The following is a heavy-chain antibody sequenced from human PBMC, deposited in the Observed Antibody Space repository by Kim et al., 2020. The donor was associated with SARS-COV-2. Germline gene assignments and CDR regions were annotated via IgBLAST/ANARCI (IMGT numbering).Heavy chain of an antibody. V-gene: IGHV4-34*01. CDR1: GGSFSGYY. CDR3: AREWSGYYRALDY. D-gene: IGHD3-3*01. CDR2: INHSGST. Sequence: SETLSLTCAVYGGSFSGYYWSWIRQPPGKGLEWIGEINHSGSTNYNPSLKSRVTISVDTSKNQFSLKLSSVTAADTAVYYCAREWSGYYRALDYWGQGTLVTVSS. J-gene: IGHJ4*02.